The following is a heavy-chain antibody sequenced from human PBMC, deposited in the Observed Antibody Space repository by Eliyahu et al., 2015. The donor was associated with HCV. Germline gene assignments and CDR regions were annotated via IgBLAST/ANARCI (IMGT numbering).Heavy chain of an antibody. CDR2: INHSGSX. D-gene: IGHD3-3*01. J-gene: IGHJ4*02. Sequence: QVQLQQWGAGLLKPSETLSLTCAVYGGSFXGYXWXWIRQPPGRGLEWXGEINHSGSXNYNPXLKSRVXISVDSSKNQFSLKLSAVTAADTAMXYCARLDRSRALPSLEWLFYFDYWGQGTLVTVSS. CDR3: ARLDRSRALPSLEWLFYFDY. V-gene: IGHV4-34*02. CDR1: GGSFXGYX.